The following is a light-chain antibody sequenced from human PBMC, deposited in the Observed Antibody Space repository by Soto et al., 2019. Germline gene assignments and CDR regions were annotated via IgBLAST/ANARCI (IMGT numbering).Light chain of an antibody. V-gene: IGKV1-8*01. J-gene: IGKJ5*01. CDR3: QQNYSPPPIT. CDR2: AAS. Sequence: AIRMTQSPSSLSASTGDRVTIXCRASKGISSYLAWYQQKPGKAPKLLIYAASSLQSGVPSRFSGSGSGTDFTLTISSLQTEDFATYYCQQNYSPPPITFGQGTRLEIK. CDR1: KGISSY.